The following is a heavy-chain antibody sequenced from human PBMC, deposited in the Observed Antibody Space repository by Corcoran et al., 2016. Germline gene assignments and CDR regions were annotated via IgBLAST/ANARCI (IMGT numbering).Heavy chain of an antibody. D-gene: IGHD6-6*01. CDR3: ARLITGIAALDY. Sequence: QLQLQESGPGLVKPSETLSLTCTVSGGSISSSSYYWGWIRQPPGKGLEWIGRIYYSGSTYYNPSLKSRVTISVDTSKNQVSLKLSSVTAADTAVYYWARLITGIAALDYWGQGTLVTVSS. CDR1: GGSISSSSYY. J-gene: IGHJ4*02. V-gene: IGHV4-39*01. CDR2: IYYSGST.